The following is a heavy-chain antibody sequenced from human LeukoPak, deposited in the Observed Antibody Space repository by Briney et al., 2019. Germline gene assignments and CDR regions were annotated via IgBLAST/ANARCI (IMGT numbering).Heavy chain of an antibody. CDR2: TSYDGSKK. Sequence: PGGSLRLSCAASDFTFSFYWMTWVRQAPGEGLEWVAVTSYDGSKKYYADSVKGRFTISRDNPKNTLFLQVNSLRVEDTAVYYCARDYGNWATTPLDYWGQGTLVTVSS. CDR1: DFTFSFYW. D-gene: IGHD4-17*01. V-gene: IGHV3-30-3*01. CDR3: ARDYGNWATTPLDY. J-gene: IGHJ4*02.